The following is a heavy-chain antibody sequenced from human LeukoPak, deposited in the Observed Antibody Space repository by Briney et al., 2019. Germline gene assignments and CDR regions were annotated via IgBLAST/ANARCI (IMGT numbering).Heavy chain of an antibody. CDR1: GFTFSSYA. CDR2: ISGSGGST. J-gene: IGHJ4*02. V-gene: IGHV3-23*01. Sequence: PGGSLRLSCAASGFTFSSYAMSWVRQAPGRGLEWVSAISGSGGSTYYADSVKGRFTISRDNSKNTLHLQMNSRRAEDTAVYYCAKAGALAVAGNFDYWGQGTLVTVSS. CDR3: AKAGALAVAGNFDY. D-gene: IGHD6-19*01.